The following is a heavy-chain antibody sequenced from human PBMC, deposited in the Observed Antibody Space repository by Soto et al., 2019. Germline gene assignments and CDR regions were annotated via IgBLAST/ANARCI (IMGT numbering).Heavy chain of an antibody. V-gene: IGHV1-2*02. CDR2: INPTSGGT. CDR3: ARDPDYGDYWGYFFDS. Sequence: QVQLVQSGAEVKKPGASVKVSCKTSGYTFAAYYIHWIRQAPGQGLEWMGWINPTSGGTVYAQNLQDRVTMTRDTSMSTAYMELRRLNSDDTAVYYCARDPDYGDYWGYFFDSWGQGTPVTVSS. D-gene: IGHD4-17*01. CDR1: GYTFAAYY. J-gene: IGHJ4*02.